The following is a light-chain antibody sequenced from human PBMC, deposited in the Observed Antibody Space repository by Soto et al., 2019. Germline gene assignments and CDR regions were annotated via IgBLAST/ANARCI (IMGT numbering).Light chain of an antibody. V-gene: IGKV1-9*01. CDR2: AAS. CDR1: QGISNF. Sequence: DIQLTQSPSFLSASLGDRVTIACPASQGISNFVAGYKQKAGKAPKLRSDAASTLQSGVPSRVSGSGSWTDCTLTSSSLQPEDAATYYCQHLYRYPRTFGHGTKV. J-gene: IGKJ1*01. CDR3: QHLYRYPRT.